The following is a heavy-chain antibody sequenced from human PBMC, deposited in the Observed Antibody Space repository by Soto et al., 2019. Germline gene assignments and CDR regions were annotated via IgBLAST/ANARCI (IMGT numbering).Heavy chain of an antibody. CDR3: ARDLVPHYYDSSGYPEPFDY. V-gene: IGHV1-18*04. D-gene: IGHD3-22*01. CDR1: CYTFSSYG. Sequence: GAPVKVSCKASCYTFSSYGISWGRQAPGQRLEGMGWISAYNGNTNYAQKLQGRVTMTTDTSTSTAYMELRSLRSDDTAVYYCARDLVPHYYDSSGYPEPFDYWGQGTLVTVSS. CDR2: ISAYNGNT. J-gene: IGHJ4*02.